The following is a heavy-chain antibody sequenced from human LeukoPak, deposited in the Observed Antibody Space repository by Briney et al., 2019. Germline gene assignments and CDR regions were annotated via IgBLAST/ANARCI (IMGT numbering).Heavy chain of an antibody. D-gene: IGHD6-13*01. Sequence: GGSLRLSCAASGFTFSSYSMNWVRQAPGKGLEWVSSISSSSSYIYYADSVKDRFTISRDNAKNSLYLQMNSLRAEDTAVYYCAREPPPMAAAAEGDYWGQGTLVTVSS. CDR2: ISSSSSYI. J-gene: IGHJ4*02. V-gene: IGHV3-21*01. CDR1: GFTFSSYS. CDR3: AREPPPMAAAAEGDY.